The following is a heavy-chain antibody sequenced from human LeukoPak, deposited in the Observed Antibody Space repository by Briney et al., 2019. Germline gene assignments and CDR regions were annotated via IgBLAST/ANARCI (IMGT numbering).Heavy chain of an antibody. J-gene: IGHJ5*02. CDR1: GGSISSGDYY. D-gene: IGHD1-26*01. CDR3: ARRAWEQYWFDP. V-gene: IGHV4-30-4*01. Sequence: PSETLSLTCTVSGGSISSGDYYWSWIRQPPGKGLEWIGYIYYSRSTYYNPSLKSRVTISVDTSKNQFSLKLSSVTAADTAVYYCARRAWEQYWFDPWGQGTLVTVSS. CDR2: IYYSRST.